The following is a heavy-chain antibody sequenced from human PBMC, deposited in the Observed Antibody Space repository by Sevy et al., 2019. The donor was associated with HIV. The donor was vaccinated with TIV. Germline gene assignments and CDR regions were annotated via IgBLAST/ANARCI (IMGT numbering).Heavy chain of an antibody. D-gene: IGHD2-2*01. V-gene: IGHV3-7*03. CDR2: IKKDGSER. CDR3: AGDCSSSTCLWGLDV. CDR1: GFTFSSYW. Sequence: QPGGSLRLSCGGSGFTFSSYWMSWVRQAPGKGLEWVANIKKDGSERYYVDSVKGRFTISRDNAKKPLYLQMNSLRTEDTAVYYCAGDCSSSTCLWGLDVWGQGTTVTVSS. J-gene: IGHJ6*02.